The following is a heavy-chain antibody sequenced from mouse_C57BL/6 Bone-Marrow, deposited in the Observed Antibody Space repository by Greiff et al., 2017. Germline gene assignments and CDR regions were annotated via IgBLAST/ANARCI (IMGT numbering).Heavy chain of an antibody. V-gene: IGHV1-52*01. CDR1: GYTFTSYW. CDR3: ASKYFDY. Sequence: QVQLQQSGAELVRPGSSVKLSCKASGYTFTSYWMHWVKQRPIQGLEWIGNIDPSDSDTHYNQKFKDKATLTVDKSSSTAYMQLSSLTSEDSAVYYCASKYFDYWGQGTTLTVSS. CDR2: IDPSDSDT. J-gene: IGHJ2*01.